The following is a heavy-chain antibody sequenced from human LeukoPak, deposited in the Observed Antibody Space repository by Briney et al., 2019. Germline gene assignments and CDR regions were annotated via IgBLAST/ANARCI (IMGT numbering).Heavy chain of an antibody. V-gene: IGHV3-21*01. Sequence: GGSLRLSCAASGFTFSSYSMNWVRQAPGKGLEWVSSISSSSSYIYYADSVKGRFTISRDNAKNSLYLQMNSLRAEDTAVYYCAREWYVSYGMDVWGQGTTVTVSS. D-gene: IGHD2-15*01. CDR2: ISSSSSYI. J-gene: IGHJ6*02. CDR3: AREWYVSYGMDV. CDR1: GFTFSSYS.